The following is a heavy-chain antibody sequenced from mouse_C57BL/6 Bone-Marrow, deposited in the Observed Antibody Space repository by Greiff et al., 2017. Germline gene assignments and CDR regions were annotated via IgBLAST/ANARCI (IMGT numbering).Heavy chain of an antibody. V-gene: IGHV1-80*01. CDR3: ARHYYGSSGYFDV. CDR1: GYAFSSYW. CDR2: IYPGDGDT. J-gene: IGHJ1*03. D-gene: IGHD1-1*01. Sequence: VHLVESGAELVKPGASVKISCKASGYAFSSYWMNWVKQRPGKGLEWIGQIYPGDGDTNYNGKFKGKATLTADKSSSTAYMQLSSLTSEDSAVYFCARHYYGSSGYFDVWGTGTTVTVSS.